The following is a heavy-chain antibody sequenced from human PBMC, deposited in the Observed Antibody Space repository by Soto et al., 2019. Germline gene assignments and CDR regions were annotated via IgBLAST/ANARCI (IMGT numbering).Heavy chain of an antibody. CDR3: ATSFGSGSRAFDY. CDR1: GDTFNFYT. J-gene: IGHJ4*02. D-gene: IGHD3-10*01. V-gene: IGHV1-69*02. Sequence: QVQLVQSGAEVKKPGSSVKVSCKASGDTFNFYTINWVRQAPGLGLEWMGRFNPILSFSNSALKFQGRVTLTADKSTSTAYMVLSSLGSEATAIYYCATSFGSGSRAFDYWGQGALVTVSS. CDR2: FNPILSFS.